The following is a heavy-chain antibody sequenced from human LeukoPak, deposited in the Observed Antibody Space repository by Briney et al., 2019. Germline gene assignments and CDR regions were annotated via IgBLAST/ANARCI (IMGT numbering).Heavy chain of an antibody. CDR1: GYTFTGYY. CDR3: ARGTSSSWYVYGSVDFDY. CDR2: INPNSGGT. J-gene: IGHJ4*02. V-gene: IGHV1-2*02. D-gene: IGHD6-13*01. Sequence: ALVKVSCKASGYTFTGYYMHWVRQAPGQGLEWMGWINPNSGGTNYAQKFQGRVTMTRDTSISTAYMELSRLRSDDTAVYYCARGTSSSWYVYGSVDFDYWGQGTLVTVSS.